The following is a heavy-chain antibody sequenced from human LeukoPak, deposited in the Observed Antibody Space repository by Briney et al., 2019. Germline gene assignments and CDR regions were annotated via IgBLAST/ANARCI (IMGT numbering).Heavy chain of an antibody. V-gene: IGHV4-34*01. D-gene: IGHD3-3*01. CDR1: GGSFSGYY. J-gene: IGHJ4*02. CDR2: INHSGST. Sequence: KPSETLSLTCAVYGGSFSGYYWSWIRQPPGKGLEWIGEINHSGSTNYNPSLKSRVTISVDTSKNQFSLKLSSVTAADTAVYYCAHTYDFWSGYRDYWGQGTLVTVSS. CDR3: AHTYDFWSGYRDY.